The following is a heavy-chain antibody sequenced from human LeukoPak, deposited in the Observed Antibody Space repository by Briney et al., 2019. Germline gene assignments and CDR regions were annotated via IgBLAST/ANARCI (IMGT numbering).Heavy chain of an antibody. CDR2: VWIDGRKK. Sequence: GGSLRLSCAASGFTFSSYGLHWVRQAQRQGQDRVAVVWIDGRKKHYADSANDRFTISRDNARNTLFLRMNSLRAEDTAVYYCARDPYSSSAGSGDYWGQGTLVTVSS. CDR3: ARDPYSSSAGSGDY. D-gene: IGHD6-13*01. J-gene: IGHJ4*02. CDR1: GFTFSSYG. V-gene: IGHV3-33*02.